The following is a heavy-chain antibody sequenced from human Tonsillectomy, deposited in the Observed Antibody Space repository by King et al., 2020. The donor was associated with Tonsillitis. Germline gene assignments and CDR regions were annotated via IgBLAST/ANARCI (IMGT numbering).Heavy chain of an antibody. CDR1: GYTFTDYY. CDR3: ARVGWIQSWHHFDY. CDR2: IHPNSGGT. D-gene: IGHD5-18*01. J-gene: IGHJ4*02. V-gene: IGHV1-2*02. Sequence: VQLVESGAEVKKPGASVKVSCKASGYTFTDYYLHWVRQAPGQGLEWMGWIHPNSGGTNFAQKFQGRVTMTRDTSISTAYMELSRLRSDDTAVYYCARVGWIQSWHHFDYWGQGTLVTVSS.